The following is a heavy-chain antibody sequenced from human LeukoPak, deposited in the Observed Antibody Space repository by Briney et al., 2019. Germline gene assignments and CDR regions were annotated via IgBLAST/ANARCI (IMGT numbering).Heavy chain of an antibody. D-gene: IGHD6-19*01. Sequence: PGGSLRLSCAASGFTFSSYAMHWVRQAPGKGLEYVSAISSNGGSTYYANSVKGRFTISRDNSKNTLYLQMGSLRAEDMAVYYCAIALAVAGREPDTLDIWGQGTMVTVSS. CDR2: ISSNGGST. J-gene: IGHJ3*02. CDR1: GFTFSSYA. CDR3: AIALAVAGREPDTLDI. V-gene: IGHV3-64*01.